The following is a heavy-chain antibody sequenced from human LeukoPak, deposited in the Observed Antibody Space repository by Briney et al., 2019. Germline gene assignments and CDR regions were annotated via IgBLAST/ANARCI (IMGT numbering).Heavy chain of an antibody. CDR3: ARGLGSPTDY. CDR1: GFXFSSYA. D-gene: IGHD1-26*01. Sequence: GGSLRLSCEASGFXFSSYAMNWVRQAPGKGLEWVSTISGSGGSTYYADSVKGRFTISRDNAKSTLYLQMNSLRAEDTAVYYCARGLGSPTDYWGQGTLVTVSS. CDR2: ISGSGGST. V-gene: IGHV3-23*01. J-gene: IGHJ4*02.